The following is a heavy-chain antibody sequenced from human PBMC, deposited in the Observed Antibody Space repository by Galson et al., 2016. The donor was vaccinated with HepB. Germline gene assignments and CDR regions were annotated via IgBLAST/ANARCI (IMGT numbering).Heavy chain of an antibody. CDR2: IETSGAT. D-gene: IGHD2-2*01. V-gene: IGHV3-13*01. J-gene: IGHJ6*04. CDR3: TRGKSLWTMPWNYGLDV. Sequence: SLRLSCAASGFTFSIHDMHWVRQATGKGLEWVSAIETSGATYYQASVKGRFTISRENGTNSLYLQMDSLRAGDTAVYYCTRGKSLWTMPWNYGLDVWGKGTTVTVSS. CDR1: GFTFSIHD.